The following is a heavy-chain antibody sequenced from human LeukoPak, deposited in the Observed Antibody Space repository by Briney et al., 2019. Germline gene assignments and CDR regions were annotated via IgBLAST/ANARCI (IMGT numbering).Heavy chain of an antibody. CDR1: GGSISSGGYY. CDR2: IYHSGST. J-gene: IGHJ4*02. Sequence: SQTLSLTCTVSGGSISSGGYYWSWIRQPPGKGLEWIGYIYHSGSTYYNPSLKSRVTISVDRSKNQFSLKLSSVTAADTAVYYCAREIITTGSFDYWGQGTLVTVSS. V-gene: IGHV4-30-2*01. D-gene: IGHD5-24*01. CDR3: AREIITTGSFDY.